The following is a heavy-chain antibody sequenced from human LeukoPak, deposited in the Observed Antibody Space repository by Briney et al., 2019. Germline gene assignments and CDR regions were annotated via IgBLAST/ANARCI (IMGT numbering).Heavy chain of an antibody. V-gene: IGHV4-39*07. Sequence: SETLSLTCTVSGGSISSSSYYWGWIRQPPGKGLEWIGSIYYSGSTYYNPSLKSRVTFSIDTSKNQFSLKLSSVTAADTAVYYCARASMWGWYFDLWGRGTLVTVSS. CDR2: IYYSGST. J-gene: IGHJ2*01. D-gene: IGHD2/OR15-2a*01. CDR1: GGSISSSSYY. CDR3: ARASMWGWYFDL.